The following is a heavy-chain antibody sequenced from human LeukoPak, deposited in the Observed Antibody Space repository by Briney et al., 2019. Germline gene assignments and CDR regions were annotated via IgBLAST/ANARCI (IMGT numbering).Heavy chain of an antibody. D-gene: IGHD4-23*01. CDR3: ASRNSLFI. J-gene: IGHJ4*02. CDR2: ISYSSSTI. Sequence: GGSLRLSCAASGFTFSSYSMNWARQAPGKGLEWVSYISYSSSTIYYADSVKGRFSISRDNAKNSLYLQMNSLRAEDTAVYYCASRNSLFIWGQGTLVTVSS. V-gene: IGHV3-48*01. CDR1: GFTFSSYS.